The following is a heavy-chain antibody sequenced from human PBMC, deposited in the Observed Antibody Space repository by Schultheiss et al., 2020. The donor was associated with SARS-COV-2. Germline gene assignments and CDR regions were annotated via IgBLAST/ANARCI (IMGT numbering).Heavy chain of an antibody. CDR2: ISAYTGNT. V-gene: IGHV1-18*04. CDR3: AKSMGFDLGYYYMDV. CDR1: GYTFSSYG. Sequence: ASVKVSCKAFGYTFSSYGVSWVRQAPGQGLEWMGWISAYTGNTNYAQNLQGRVTMTTDTSTSTAYMELSSLISEDTAVYYCAKSMGFDLGYYYMDVWGKGTTVTVSS. D-gene: IGHD3-9*01. J-gene: IGHJ6*03.